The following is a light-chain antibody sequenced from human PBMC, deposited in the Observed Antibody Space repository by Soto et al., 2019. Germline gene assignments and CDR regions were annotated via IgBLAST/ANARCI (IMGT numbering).Light chain of an antibody. Sequence: QSALTQPPSASGSPGQSVTVSCTGTSSDVGGYNYVSWYQQHPGKAPNLMIYEVTKRPSGVPDRFSASKSDNTASLTVSGLQADDEADYYCSSYAGSNNYVFGTGTKLTVL. J-gene: IGLJ1*01. CDR1: SSDVGGYNY. CDR2: EVT. CDR3: SSYAGSNNYV. V-gene: IGLV2-8*01.